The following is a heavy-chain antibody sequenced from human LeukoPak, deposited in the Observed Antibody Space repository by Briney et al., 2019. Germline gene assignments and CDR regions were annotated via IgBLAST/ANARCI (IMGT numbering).Heavy chain of an antibody. CDR3: ARDGRMAGLGDYFDY. J-gene: IGHJ4*02. CDR2: ISYDGSNK. D-gene: IGHD6-19*01. CDR1: GFTFSSYA. V-gene: IGHV3-30-3*01. Sequence: GRSLRLSCAASGFTFSSYAMHWVRQAPGKGLEWVAVISYDGSNKYYADSVKGRFTISRDNSKNTLYLQMNSLRAEDTAVYYCARDGRMAGLGDYFDYWGQGTLVTVSS.